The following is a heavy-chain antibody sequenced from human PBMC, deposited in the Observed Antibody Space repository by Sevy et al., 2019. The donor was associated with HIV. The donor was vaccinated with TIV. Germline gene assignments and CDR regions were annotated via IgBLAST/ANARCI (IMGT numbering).Heavy chain of an antibody. CDR2: FDPEDGET. J-gene: IGHJ4*02. V-gene: IGHV1-24*01. CDR1: GYTLTELS. Sequence: ASVKVSCKVSGYTLTELSMHWVRQAPGKGLEWMGGFDPEDGETIYAQKFQGRVTMTEDTSTDTAHMELSSLRSEDTAVYYCATMEYYYDSTTYLNGDYWGQGTLVTVSS. CDR3: ATMEYYYDSTTYLNGDY. D-gene: IGHD3-22*01.